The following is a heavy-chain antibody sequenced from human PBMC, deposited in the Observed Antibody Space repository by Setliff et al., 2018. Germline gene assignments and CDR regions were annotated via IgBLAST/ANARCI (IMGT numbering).Heavy chain of an antibody. CDR1: GYSFRSNA. D-gene: IGHD3-16*01. J-gene: IGHJ4*02. CDR3: ARMSTFGPHYDY. Sequence: ASVKVSCKASGYSFRSNAFHWVRQAPGQTLEWMGWIHASSSNTLHSQRFQDRITISRDTSATTVHMELSSLRSDDTAVYYCARMSTFGPHYDYWGQGTLVTVSS. V-gene: IGHV1-3*01. CDR2: IHASSSNT.